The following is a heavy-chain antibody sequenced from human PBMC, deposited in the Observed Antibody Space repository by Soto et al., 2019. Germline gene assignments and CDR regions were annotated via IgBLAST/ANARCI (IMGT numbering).Heavy chain of an antibody. D-gene: IGHD3-3*01. V-gene: IGHV3-30-3*01. Sequence: QVQLVESGGGVVQPGRSLRLSCAASGFTFSSYAMHWVRQAPGKGLEWVAVISYDGSNKYYADSVKGRFTISRDNSKNTLYLQMNSLRAEDTAVYYCARDRTGYYDFWSGFWGWGQGTLVTVSS. CDR2: ISYDGSNK. CDR1: GFTFSSYA. J-gene: IGHJ4*02. CDR3: ARDRTGYYDFWSGFWG.